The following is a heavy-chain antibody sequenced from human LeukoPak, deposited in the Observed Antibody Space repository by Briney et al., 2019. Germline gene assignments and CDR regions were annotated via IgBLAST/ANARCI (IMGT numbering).Heavy chain of an antibody. CDR3: ARDGWDGYNYSHGMDV. J-gene: IGHJ6*02. Sequence: PGRSLRLSCAASGFTFSSYGMHWVRQAPGKGLEWVAVISYDGSNKYYADSVKGRFTISRDNSKNTLYLQMNSLRAEDTAVYYCARDGWDGYNYSHGMDVWGQGTTVTVSS. CDR2: ISYDGSNK. CDR1: GFTFSSYG. D-gene: IGHD5-24*01. V-gene: IGHV3-30*03.